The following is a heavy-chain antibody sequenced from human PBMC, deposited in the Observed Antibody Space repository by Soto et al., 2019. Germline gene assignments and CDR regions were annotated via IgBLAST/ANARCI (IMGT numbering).Heavy chain of an antibody. CDR2: LYWDDDK. Sequence: QITLKESGPTLVKPTQTLTLTCTFSGLSLSTTGVGVGWIRQPPGKALEWRALLYWDDDKRYSPSLKSRLTITKDTSKNQVVPTLTNMDPVETATYYCVQSRCGGDCHQSYSSHSYYGLDVWGQGTTVTVSS. CDR1: GLSLSTTGVG. V-gene: IGHV2-5*02. J-gene: IGHJ6*02. D-gene: IGHD2-21*02. CDR3: VQSRCGGDCHQSYSSHSYYGLDV.